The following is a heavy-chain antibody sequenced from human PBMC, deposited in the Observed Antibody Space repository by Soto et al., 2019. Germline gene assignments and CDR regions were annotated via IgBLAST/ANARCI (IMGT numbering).Heavy chain of an antibody. V-gene: IGHV4-38-2*02. CDR3: ARDDRDSTSPTFDY. Sequence: SETLSLTCAVSGYSISSGYYWGWIRQSPGKGLEWIGSVYLSGVTYFNPSLKGRVTISVDTSKNQFSLKLNSMTAADTAVYYCARDDRDSTSPTFDYWGQGVLVTRLL. D-gene: IGHD6-6*01. CDR2: VYLSGVT. CDR1: GYSISSGYY. J-gene: IGHJ4*02.